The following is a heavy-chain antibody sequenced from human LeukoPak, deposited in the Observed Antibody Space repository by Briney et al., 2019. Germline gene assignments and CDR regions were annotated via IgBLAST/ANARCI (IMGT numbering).Heavy chain of an antibody. CDR3: ARAISLLNWFDP. D-gene: IGHD1-14*01. V-gene: IGHV4-61*02. CDR1: SGSISSGSYY. J-gene: IGHJ5*02. Sequence: SETLSLTCTVSSGSISSGSYYWSWIRQPAGKGLEWIGRIYTSGSTNYNPSLKSRVTISVDTSKNQFSLKLSSVTAADTAVYYCARAISLLNWFDPGGQGTLVTVSS. CDR2: IYTSGST.